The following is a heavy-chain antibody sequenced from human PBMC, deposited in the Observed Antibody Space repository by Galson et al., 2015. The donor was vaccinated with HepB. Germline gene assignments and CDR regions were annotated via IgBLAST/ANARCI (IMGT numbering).Heavy chain of an antibody. CDR3: ARDYRHSAQWEQWLVRKSYYYGMDV. Sequence: SLRLSCAASGFTFSSYGMHWVRQAPGKGLEWVAVIWYDGSNKYYADSVKGRFTISRDNSKNTLYLQMNSLRAEDTAVYYCARDYRHSAQWEQWLVRKSYYYGMDVWGQGTTVTVSS. J-gene: IGHJ6*02. D-gene: IGHD6-19*01. V-gene: IGHV3-33*08. CDR1: GFTFSSYG. CDR2: IWYDGSNK.